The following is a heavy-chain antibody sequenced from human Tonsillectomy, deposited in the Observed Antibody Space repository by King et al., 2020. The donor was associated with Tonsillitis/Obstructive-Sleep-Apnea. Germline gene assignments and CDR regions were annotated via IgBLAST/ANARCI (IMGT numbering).Heavy chain of an antibody. J-gene: IGHJ3*01. Sequence: VQLVESGGGVVQPGRSLRLSCAASGFTFSNYGMHWVRRAPGTGLEWVAFISDDGRNEYYGGSVKGRFTISRDNSKSTLHLQMNSLRTEDTAVYYCAKLAYDFWSGSSSTFEVWGQGTMVTVSS. CDR3: AKLAYDFWSGSSSTFEV. CDR1: GFTFSNYG. D-gene: IGHD3-3*01. V-gene: IGHV3-30*18. CDR2: ISDDGRNE.